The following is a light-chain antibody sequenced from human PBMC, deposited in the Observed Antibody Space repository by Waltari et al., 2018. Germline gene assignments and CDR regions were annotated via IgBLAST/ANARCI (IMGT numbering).Light chain of an antibody. CDR3: QQYYSTPLT. CDR1: QSVVYSSNNKNY. CDR2: SAS. V-gene: IGKV4-1*01. Sequence: DIVMTQSPDSLALSLGERATINCRSSQSVVYSSNNKNYLAWYQQKPGQPPKLLIYSASTRESGVPDRFSGSGSATDFTLTISSLQAEDVAVYYCQQYYSTPLTFGGGTKVEI. J-gene: IGKJ4*01.